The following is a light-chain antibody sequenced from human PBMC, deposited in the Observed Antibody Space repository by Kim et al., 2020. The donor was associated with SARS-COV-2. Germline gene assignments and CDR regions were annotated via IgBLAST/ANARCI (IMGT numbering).Light chain of an antibody. V-gene: IGKV3-11*01. J-gene: IGKJ4*01. CDR2: DAS. CDR1: RSVSSY. CDR3: QQRSNWPLT. Sequence: LSPGERATLSGRASRSVSSYLAWYQQKPGQAPRLLIYDASNRATGIPARFSGSGSGTDFTLTISSLEPEDFAVYYCQQRSNWPLTFGGGTKVDIK.